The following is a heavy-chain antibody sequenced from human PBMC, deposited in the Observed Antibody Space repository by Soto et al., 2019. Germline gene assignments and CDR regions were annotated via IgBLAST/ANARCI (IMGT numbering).Heavy chain of an antibody. J-gene: IGHJ1*01. CDR1: GFTFSSYS. Sequence: PGGSLRLSCAASGFTFSSYSMNWVRQAPGKGLEWVSYISSSSTIYYADSVKGRFTISRDNAKNSLYLQMNSLRAEDTAVYYCARDLYYGDYVSVIDGTEYFQHWGQGTLVTVSS. V-gene: IGHV3-48*01. CDR2: ISSSSTI. CDR3: ARDLYYGDYVSVIDGTEYFQH. D-gene: IGHD4-17*01.